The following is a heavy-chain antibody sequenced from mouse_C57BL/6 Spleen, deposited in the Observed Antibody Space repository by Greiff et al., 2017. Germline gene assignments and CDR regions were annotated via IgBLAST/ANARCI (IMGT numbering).Heavy chain of an antibody. Sequence: EVKLMESGGGLVKPGGSLKLSCAASGFTFSDYGMHWVRQAPEKGLEWVAYISSGSSTIYYADTVKGRFTISRDNAKNTLFLQMTSLRSEDTAMYYCARRRVVASYWYFDVWGTGTTVTVSS. CDR1: GFTFSDYG. CDR2: ISSGSSTI. D-gene: IGHD1-1*01. CDR3: ARRRVVASYWYFDV. V-gene: IGHV5-17*01. J-gene: IGHJ1*03.